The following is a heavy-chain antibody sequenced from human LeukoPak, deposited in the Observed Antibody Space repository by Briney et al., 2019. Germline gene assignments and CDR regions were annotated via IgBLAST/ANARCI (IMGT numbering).Heavy chain of an antibody. Sequence: GSLRLSWASSGFTFKEYVMRWVRQAPRGGVEGVSGINWYGSSTAYADSERGSFTISRDNAKHSLYLPMNSVRRGHRCFFFCGRNFGGGDRSGPFYWGQGTLVTVSS. CDR2: INWYGSST. J-gene: IGHJ4*02. CDR1: GFTFKEYV. D-gene: IGHD3-22*01. V-gene: IGHV3-20*04. CDR3: GRNFGGGDRSGPFY.